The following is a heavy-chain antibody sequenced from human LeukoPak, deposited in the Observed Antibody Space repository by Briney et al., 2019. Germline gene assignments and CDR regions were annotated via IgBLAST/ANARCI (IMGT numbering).Heavy chain of an antibody. V-gene: IGHV3-23*01. Sequence: GSLRLSCAASGFTFSTYAMSWVRQALGKGLAWVSAISGSTGRTYYADSVKGRFTISRDNSKNTLYLQMNNLRAEDTAVYYCAPRVVGSAPFDYWGQGTLVTVSS. J-gene: IGHJ4*02. D-gene: IGHD2-15*01. CDR3: APRVVGSAPFDY. CDR2: ISGSTGRT. CDR1: GFTFSTYA.